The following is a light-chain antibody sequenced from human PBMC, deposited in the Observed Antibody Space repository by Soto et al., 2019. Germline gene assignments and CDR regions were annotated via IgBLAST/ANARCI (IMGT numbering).Light chain of an antibody. CDR2: GAS. CDR1: QSVSSTY. CDR3: QQYGRSPFT. V-gene: IGKV3-20*01. Sequence: EIVLTQSPGTLSLSPGERATLSCRASQSVSSTYLAWYQQKPGQAPRLLIYGASSRATGIPDRISGSGSGTDFTLNISRLEPEDFAVYYCQQYGRSPFTFGQGTKLEIK. J-gene: IGKJ2*01.